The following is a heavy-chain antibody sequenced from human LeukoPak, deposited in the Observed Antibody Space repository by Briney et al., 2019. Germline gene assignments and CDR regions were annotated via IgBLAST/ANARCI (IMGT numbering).Heavy chain of an antibody. CDR2: INSDGSST. V-gene: IGHV3-74*01. CDR1: GFTFSNYW. Sequence: PGGSLRLSCAASGFTFSNYWMHWVRQAPGKGLVWVSRINSDGSSTTYADSVKGRFTISRDNAKNTLYLQMNSLRAEDTAVYYCARDAGYSGWYYDYWGQGTLVTVSS. D-gene: IGHD5-12*01. J-gene: IGHJ4*02. CDR3: ARDAGYSGWYYDY.